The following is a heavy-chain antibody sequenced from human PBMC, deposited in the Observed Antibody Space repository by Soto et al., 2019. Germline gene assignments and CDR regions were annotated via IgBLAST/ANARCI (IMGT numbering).Heavy chain of an antibody. CDR2: LYPSDSDT. V-gene: IGHV5-51*01. CDR1: GYTFTIYW. CDR3: ARPANTVADHFDL. J-gene: IGHJ4*02. D-gene: IGHD4-17*01. Sequence: GESLKISCQVSGYTFTIYWIRWVRQMPGKRLEWMGILYPSDSDTRYSPSFQGQVTISAAQSIYTAYLQWDSLKASDTAIYYCARPANTVADHFDLWGQGTPVTVSS.